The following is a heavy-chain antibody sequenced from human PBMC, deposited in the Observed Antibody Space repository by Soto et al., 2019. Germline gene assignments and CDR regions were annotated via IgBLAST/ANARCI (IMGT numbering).Heavy chain of an antibody. D-gene: IGHD6-13*01. CDR3: ARLSEIAARYPPPVPLVFDY. CDR1: GFTFSSYS. Sequence: GGSLRLSCAASGFTFSSYSMNWVRQAPGKGLEWVSSISSSSSYIYYADSVKGRFTISRDNAKNSLYLQMNSLRAEDTAVYYCARLSEIAARYPPPVPLVFDYWGQGTLVTVSS. V-gene: IGHV3-21*01. J-gene: IGHJ4*02. CDR2: ISSSSSYI.